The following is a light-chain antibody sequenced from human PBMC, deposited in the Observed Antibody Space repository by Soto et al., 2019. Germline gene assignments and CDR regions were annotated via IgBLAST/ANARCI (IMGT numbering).Light chain of an antibody. J-gene: IGKJ5*01. CDR2: GAS. CDR1: QSVAGSY. V-gene: IGKV3-20*01. Sequence: EIVLTQSPGTLSLSPGERATLSCRASQSVAGSYLAWYQQKPGQAPRLLIYGASSRATGFPDRFSGSGSGTDFPLTISGLEPEDSAVYYCQQYGSSSEITFGQGTRLEIK. CDR3: QQYGSSSEIT.